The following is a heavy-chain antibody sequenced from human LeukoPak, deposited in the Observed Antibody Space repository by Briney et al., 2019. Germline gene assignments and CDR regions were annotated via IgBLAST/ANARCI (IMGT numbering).Heavy chain of an antibody. CDR1: GFTFSSYE. CDR2: ISSSGSTI. CDR3: ARDRRCSSTSCYTNWSRYYYYGMDV. Sequence: PGGSLRLSCAASGFTFSSYEMNWVRQAPGKGLEWVSYISSSGSTIYYADSVKGRFTISRDNAKNSLYLQMNSLRAEDTAVYYCARDRRCSSTSCYTNWSRYYYYGMDVWGQGTTVTVSS. V-gene: IGHV3-48*03. J-gene: IGHJ6*02. D-gene: IGHD2-2*01.